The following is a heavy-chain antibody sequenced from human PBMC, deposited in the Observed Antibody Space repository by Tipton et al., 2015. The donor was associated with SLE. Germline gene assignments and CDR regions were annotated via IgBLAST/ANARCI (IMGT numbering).Heavy chain of an antibody. CDR2: ISAGGHHT. CDR3: AREGCSSISCNYYYYYYMDV. Sequence: SLRLSCTASGFTSSSYAMTWVRQAPGKGLEWVSGISAGGHHTYYADSVKGRFTISRDNSKNTLYLQMNSLRVEDTAVYHCAREGCSSISCNYYYYYYMDVWGKGTTVTVSS. CDR1: GFTSSSYA. V-gene: IGHV3-23*01. D-gene: IGHD2-2*01. J-gene: IGHJ6*03.